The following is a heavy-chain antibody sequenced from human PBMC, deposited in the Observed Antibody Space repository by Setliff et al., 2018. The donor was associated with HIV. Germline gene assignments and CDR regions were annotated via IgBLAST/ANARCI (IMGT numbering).Heavy chain of an antibody. J-gene: IGHJ4*02. CDR1: GGSISNSRYY. CDR2: IYYSGTT. CDR3: AKNLYSSRWSPLDY. Sequence: SETLSLTCTVSGGSISNSRYYWSWTRQPPGKGLEWIGTIYYSGTTYYNPSLKSRVTMSIDTSQNQFSLKLTSVTATDTAVYYCAKNLYSSRWSPLDYWGQGTLVTVSS. D-gene: IGHD6-13*01. V-gene: IGHV4-39*01.